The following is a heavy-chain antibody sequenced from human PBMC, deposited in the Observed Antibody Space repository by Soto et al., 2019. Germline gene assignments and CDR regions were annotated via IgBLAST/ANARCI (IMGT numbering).Heavy chain of an antibody. J-gene: IGHJ1*01. CDR2: IYYSGST. D-gene: IGHD6-13*01. CDR1: GGSISSGGYY. CDR3: ASQSIAAAAPAEYFQH. V-gene: IGHV4-31*03. Sequence: PSETLSLTCTVSGGSISSGGYYWSWIRQHPGKGLEWIGYIYYSGSTYYNPSLKSRVTISVDTSKNQFSLKLSSVTAADTAVCYCASQSIAAAAPAEYFQHWGQGTLVTVSS.